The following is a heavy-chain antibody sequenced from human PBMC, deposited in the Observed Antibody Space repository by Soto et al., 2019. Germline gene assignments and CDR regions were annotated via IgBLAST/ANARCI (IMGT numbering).Heavy chain of an antibody. CDR2: FDPEDGET. CDR3: ATSGQYYDFWSGYFWFDP. J-gene: IGHJ5*02. CDR1: GYTLTELS. D-gene: IGHD3-3*01. V-gene: IGHV1-24*01. Sequence: ASVKVSCKVSGYTLTELSMHWVRQAPGKGLEWMGGFDPEDGETIYAQKFQGRVTMTEDTSTDTAYMELSSLRSEDTAVYYCATSGQYYDFWSGYFWFDPWGQGTLVTVSS.